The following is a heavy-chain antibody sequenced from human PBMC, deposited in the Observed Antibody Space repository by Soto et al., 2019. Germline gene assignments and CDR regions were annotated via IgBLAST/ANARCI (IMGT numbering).Heavy chain of an antibody. D-gene: IGHD4-4*01. J-gene: IGHJ6*02. V-gene: IGHV3-11*06. Sequence: GSLRLSCAASGFTFSDYYMSWIRQAPGKGLEWVSYISSSSSYTNYADSVKGRFTISRDNAKNSLYLQMNSLRAEDTAVYYCARRDRTRWLQSDYYYGMDVWGQGTTVTVSS. CDR3: ARRDRTRWLQSDYYYGMDV. CDR2: ISSSSSYT. CDR1: GFTFSDYY.